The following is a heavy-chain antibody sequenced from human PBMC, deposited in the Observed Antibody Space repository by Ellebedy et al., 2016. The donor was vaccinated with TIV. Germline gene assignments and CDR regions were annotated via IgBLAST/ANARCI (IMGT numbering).Heavy chain of an antibody. CDR3: AKGANRAFDI. Sequence: MPSETLSLTCTLSGGSLSSVNSYWGWIRQPPGQGLEYIGTIFYSGSTYYDPSLKSRFTISADTSKNQFSLNVTSVTAADAAVYFCAKGANRAFDIWGQGTVVTVSS. V-gene: IGHV4-39*07. J-gene: IGHJ3*02. D-gene: IGHD1/OR15-1a*01. CDR1: GGSLSSVNSY. CDR2: IFYSGST.